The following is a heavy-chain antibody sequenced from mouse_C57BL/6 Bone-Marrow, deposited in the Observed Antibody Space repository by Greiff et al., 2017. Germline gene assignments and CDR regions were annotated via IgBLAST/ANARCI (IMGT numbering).Heavy chain of an antibody. J-gene: IGHJ1*03. CDR2: INPNNGGT. V-gene: IGHV1-22*01. CDR3: ARRGYYGSSYGWYFDV. CDR1: GYTFTDYN. Sequence: EVKLVESGPELVKPGASVKMSCKASGYTFTDYNMHWVKQSHGKSLEWIGYINPNNGGTSYNQKFKGKATLTVNKSSSTAYMELRSLTSEDSAVYYCARRGYYGSSYGWYFDVWGTGTTVTVSS. D-gene: IGHD1-1*01.